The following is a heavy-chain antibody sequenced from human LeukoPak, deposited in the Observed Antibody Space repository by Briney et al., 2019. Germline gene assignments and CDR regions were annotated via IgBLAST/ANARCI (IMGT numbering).Heavy chain of an antibody. CDR3: ARGRLYYYDSSGYYGYYFDY. V-gene: IGHV1-69*05. CDR1: GGTFSSYA. J-gene: IGHJ4*02. D-gene: IGHD3-22*01. CDR2: IIPIFGTA. Sequence: SVKVSCTASGGTFSSYAISWVRQAPGQGLEWMGGIIPIFGTANYAQKFQGRVTITTDESTSTAYMELSSLRSEDTAVYYCARGRLYYYDSSGYYGYYFDYWGQGTLVTVSS.